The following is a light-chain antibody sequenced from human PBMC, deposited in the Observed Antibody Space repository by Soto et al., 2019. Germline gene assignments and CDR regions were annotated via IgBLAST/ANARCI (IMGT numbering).Light chain of an antibody. CDR3: QQYDKCPET. CDR2: GAS. CDR1: QSVSTN. V-gene: IGKV3D-15*01. Sequence: EVVMTQSPATVSVSPGERATLSCRASQSVSTNLAWYQQKPGQAPRLLIYGASGRATAIPARFSGSGSGTEFTLTISSLQSEDCAIYYCQQYDKCPETFGQGTK. J-gene: IGKJ1*01.